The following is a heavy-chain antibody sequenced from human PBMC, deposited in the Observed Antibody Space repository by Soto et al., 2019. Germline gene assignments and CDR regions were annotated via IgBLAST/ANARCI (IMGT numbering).Heavy chain of an antibody. CDR2: ISGSGTNI. D-gene: IGHD4-17*01. J-gene: IGHJ4*02. Sequence: GGSLRLSCAASGFTFSDYYMNWIRQAPGKGLEWVSYISGSGTNIYYADSVKGRFAISRDNARNSLFLQMSDLRAEDTAVYYCARGDHSYGDSVIWRWGDSWGQGTLVTVSS. CDR1: GFTFSDYY. CDR3: ARGDHSYGDSVIWRWGDS. V-gene: IGHV3-11*01.